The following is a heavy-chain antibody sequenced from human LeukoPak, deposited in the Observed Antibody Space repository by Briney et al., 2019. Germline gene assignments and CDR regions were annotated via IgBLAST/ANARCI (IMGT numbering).Heavy chain of an antibody. D-gene: IGHD6-19*01. CDR2: INHSGST. CDR3: ARGEQWLGEFDY. J-gene: IGHJ4*02. Sequence: PSETLSLTCAVYGGSFSGYYWSWIRQPPGKGLEWMGEINHSGSTNYNPSLKSRVTISVDTSKNQFSLKLSSVTAADTGVYFCARGEQWLGEFDYWGQGTLVTVSS. V-gene: IGHV4-34*01. CDR1: GGSFSGYY.